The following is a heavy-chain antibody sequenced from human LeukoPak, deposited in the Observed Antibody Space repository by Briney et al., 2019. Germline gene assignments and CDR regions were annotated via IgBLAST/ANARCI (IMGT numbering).Heavy chain of an antibody. Sequence: SVKVSCKASGYTFTSNHIHWVRQAPGPGLEWMGGIIPIFGTANYAQKFQGRVTITADESTSTVYMELNSLKSEDTAVYYCARGWDYDSGGRPTAYVYWGQGTLVTVSS. CDR3: ARGWDYDSGGRPTAYVY. J-gene: IGHJ4*02. V-gene: IGHV1-69*13. CDR2: IIPIFGTA. CDR1: GYTFTSNH. D-gene: IGHD3-22*01.